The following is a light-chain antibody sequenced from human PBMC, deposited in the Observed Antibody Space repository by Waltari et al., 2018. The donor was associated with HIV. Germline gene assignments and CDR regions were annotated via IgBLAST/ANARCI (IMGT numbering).Light chain of an antibody. V-gene: IGKV3-11*01. CDR2: DAS. CDR1: QSVSSY. Sequence: EIVLTQSPATLSLSPGERATLPCRASQSVSSYLAWYQQKPGQAPRLLIYDASNRATGIPARFSGSGSWTDFTLTISSLEPEDFAVYYCQQRSNWPSLTFGGGTKVEIK. CDR3: QQRSNWPSLT. J-gene: IGKJ4*01.